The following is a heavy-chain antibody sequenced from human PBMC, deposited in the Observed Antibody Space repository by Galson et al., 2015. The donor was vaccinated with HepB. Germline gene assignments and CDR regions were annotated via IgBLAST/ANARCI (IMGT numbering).Heavy chain of an antibody. CDR3: AKGIFYYYYGMDV. J-gene: IGHJ6*02. CDR1: GFTFSSYW. Sequence: SLRLSCAASGFTFSSYWMHWVRQAPGKGLEWVAVISYDGSNKYYADSVKGRFTISRDNSKNTLYLQMNSLRAEDTAVYYCAKGIFYYYYGMDVWGQGTTVTASS. CDR2: ISYDGSNK. V-gene: IGHV3-30*18.